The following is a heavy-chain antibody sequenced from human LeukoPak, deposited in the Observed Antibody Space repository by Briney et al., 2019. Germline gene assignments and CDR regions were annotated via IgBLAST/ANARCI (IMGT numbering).Heavy chain of an antibody. J-gene: IGHJ5*02. Sequence: SETLSLTCTVSGGSISSYYWSWIRQPPGKGLEWIGYIYTSGSTNYNPSLKSRVTISVDTSKNQFSVKLSSVTAADTAVYYCARGITMVPWFDPWGQGTLVTVSS. D-gene: IGHD3-10*01. CDR2: IYTSGST. CDR3: ARGITMVPWFDP. V-gene: IGHV4-4*09. CDR1: GGSISSYY.